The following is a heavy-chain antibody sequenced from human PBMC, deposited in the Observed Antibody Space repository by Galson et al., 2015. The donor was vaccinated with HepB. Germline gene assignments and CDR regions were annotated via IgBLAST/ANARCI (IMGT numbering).Heavy chain of an antibody. CDR3: AKRVSSGFVRGAMGY. D-gene: IGHD3-10*02. Sequence: SLRLSCAASGFTFSSYAMSWVRQAPGKGLEWVSAISGSGGSTYYADSVKGRFTISRDNSKNTLYLQMNSLRAEDTAVYYCAKRVSSGFVRGAMGYWGQGTLVTVSS. CDR1: GFTFSSYA. CDR2: ISGSGGST. J-gene: IGHJ4*02. V-gene: IGHV3-23*01.